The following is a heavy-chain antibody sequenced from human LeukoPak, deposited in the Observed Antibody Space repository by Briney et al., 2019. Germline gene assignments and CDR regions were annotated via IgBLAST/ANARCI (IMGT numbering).Heavy chain of an antibody. CDR2: IYYSGST. V-gene: IGHV4-39*07. CDR3: ARTPQLQLSVKWFDP. J-gene: IGHJ5*02. Sequence: SETLSLTCTVSGGSISSSSYYWGWIRQPPGKGLEWIGSIYYSGSTNYNPSLKSRVTISLDTSKNQFSLKVTSVTAADTAVYYCARTPQLQLSVKWFDPWGQGTLVTVSS. D-gene: IGHD1-1*01. CDR1: GGSISSSSYY.